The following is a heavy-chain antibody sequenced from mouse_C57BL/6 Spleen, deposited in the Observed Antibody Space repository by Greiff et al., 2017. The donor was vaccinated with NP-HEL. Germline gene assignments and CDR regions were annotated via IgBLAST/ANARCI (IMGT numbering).Heavy chain of an antibody. D-gene: IGHD1-1*01. Sequence: EVQLQESGPELVKPGASVKISCKASGYSFTGYYMNWVKQSPEKSLEWIGEINPSTGGTTYNQKFKAKATLTVDKSSSTAYMQLKSLTSEDSAVYYCAREEGYYGSFDYWGQGTTLTVSS. CDR2: INPSTGGT. CDR1: GYSFTGYY. J-gene: IGHJ2*01. CDR3: AREEGYYGSFDY. V-gene: IGHV1-42*01.